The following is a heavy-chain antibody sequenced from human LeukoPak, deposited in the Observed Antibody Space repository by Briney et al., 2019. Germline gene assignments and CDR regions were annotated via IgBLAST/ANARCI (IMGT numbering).Heavy chain of an antibody. D-gene: IGHD6-13*01. V-gene: IGHV1-46*01. CDR1: GYTFIMYY. Sequence: ASVKVSCKASGYTFIMYYIHWVRQAPGQGLEWMGMINPSDGATTYAQRFQGRVTMTRDMSTTTVYMDLRSLRSEDTAVYYCARGSLRIAAAHFYYGMDVWGQGTTVTVSS. J-gene: IGHJ6*02. CDR3: ARGSLRIAAAHFYYGMDV. CDR2: INPSDGAT.